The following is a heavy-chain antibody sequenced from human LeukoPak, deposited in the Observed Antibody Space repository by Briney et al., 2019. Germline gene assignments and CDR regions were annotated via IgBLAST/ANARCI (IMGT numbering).Heavy chain of an antibody. J-gene: IGHJ6*03. CDR1: GGPITNDNW. D-gene: IGHD3-16*01. Sequence: SETLSLTCTVSGGPITNDNWWGWVRQPPGKGLEWIGEVYHSGGTNYNPSLKSRVTISVDKSKNQFSLKVTSVTAADTAVYYCARPYYYYIDVWGKGTTVTVSS. V-gene: IGHV4-4*02. CDR2: VYHSGGT. CDR3: ARPYYYYIDV.